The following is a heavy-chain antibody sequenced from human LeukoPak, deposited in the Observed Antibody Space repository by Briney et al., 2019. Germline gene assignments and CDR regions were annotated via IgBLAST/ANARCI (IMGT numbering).Heavy chain of an antibody. CDR1: GFTFDDYA. J-gene: IGHJ4*02. CDR3: ANTILTGFGGSYFDY. CDR2: ISWNSGSI. D-gene: IGHD3-10*01. V-gene: IGHV3-9*01. Sequence: GGSLRLSCAASGFTFDDYAMHWVRQAPGKGLEWVSGISWNSGSIGYADSVKGRFTISRDNAKNSLYLQMNSLRAEDTAVYYCANTILTGFGGSYFDYWGQGTLVTVSS.